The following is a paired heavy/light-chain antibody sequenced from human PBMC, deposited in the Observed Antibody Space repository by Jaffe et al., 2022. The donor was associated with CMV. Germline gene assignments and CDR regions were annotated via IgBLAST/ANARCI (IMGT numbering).Heavy chain of an antibody. CDR3: ARGAYDILTGYYSSYYFDY. CDR2: IYTSGST. CDR1: GGSISSYY. D-gene: IGHD3-9*01. J-gene: IGHJ4*02. Sequence: QVQLQESGPGLVKPSETLSLTCTVSGGSISSYYWSWIRQPAGKGLEWIGRIYTSGSTNYNPSLKSRVTMSVDTSKNQFSLKLSSVTAADTAVYYCARGAYDILTGYYSSYYFDYWGQGTLVTVSS. V-gene: IGHV4-4*07.
Light chain of an antibody. V-gene: IGKV3-15*01. CDR1: QSVSSN. CDR3: QQYNNWPQS. CDR2: GAS. J-gene: IGKJ4*01. Sequence: EIVMTQSPATLSVSPGERATLSCRASQSVSSNLAWYQQKPGQAPRLLIYGASTRATGIPARFSGSGSGTEFTLTISSLQSEDFAVYYCQQYNNWPQSFGGGTKVEIK.